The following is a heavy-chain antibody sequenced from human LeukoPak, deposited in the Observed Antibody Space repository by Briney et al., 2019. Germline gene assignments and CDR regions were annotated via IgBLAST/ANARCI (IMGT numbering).Heavy chain of an antibody. CDR2: INHSGST. CDR3: VRPVDYYYYYMDV. CDR1: GGSFSGYY. J-gene: IGHJ6*03. V-gene: IGHV4-34*01. Sequence: SETLSLTCAVYGGSFSGYYWSWIRQPPGKGLEWIGEINHSGSTNYNPSLKSRVTISVDTSSNRFSLRLSSVTAADTAVCYCVRPVDYYYYYMDVWGKGTTVTVSS.